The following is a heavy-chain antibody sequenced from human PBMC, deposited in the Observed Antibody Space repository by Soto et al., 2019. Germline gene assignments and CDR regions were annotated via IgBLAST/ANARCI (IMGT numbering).Heavy chain of an antibody. D-gene: IGHD6-13*01. CDR1: GYTFTSYY. V-gene: IGHV1-46*01. Sequence: ASVKVSCKASGYTFTSYYMHWVRQAPGQGLEWMGIINPSGGSTSYAQKFQGRVTMTRDTSTSTVYMELSSPRSEDTAVYYCASDSGYSSILEYYGMDVWGQGTTVTVSS. CDR2: INPSGGST. CDR3: ASDSGYSSILEYYGMDV. J-gene: IGHJ6*02.